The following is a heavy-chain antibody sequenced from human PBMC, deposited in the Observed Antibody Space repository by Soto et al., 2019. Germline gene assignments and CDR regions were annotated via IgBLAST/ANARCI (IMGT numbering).Heavy chain of an antibody. CDR3: TVGGAGHPFDY. CDR2: IHYSGST. V-gene: IGHV4-59*11. CDR1: GVSITSHY. D-gene: IGHD3-16*01. Sequence: QVQLQESGPGLVKPSETLSLTCTASGVSITSHYGPWFRQPPGKGLEWMGNIHYSGSTNYSPSLKGRVIISVDTSENQSSLKLSSVTTADTAVYYCTVGGAGHPFDYWGQGTLVTVSS. J-gene: IGHJ4*02.